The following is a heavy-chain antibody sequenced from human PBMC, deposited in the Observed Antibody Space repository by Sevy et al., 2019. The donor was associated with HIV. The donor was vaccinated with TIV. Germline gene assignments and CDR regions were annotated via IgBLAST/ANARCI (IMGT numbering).Heavy chain of an antibody. CDR1: GGSISSYY. CDR3: ARTRRVGATTAWFDP. Sequence: SETLSLTCTVSGGSISSYYWSWIRQPPGKGLEWIGYIYYSGSTNYNPSLKSRVTISVDTSKNHFSLKLRSVTAADTAVYYCARTRRVGATTAWFDPWGQGTLVTVSS. V-gene: IGHV4-59*01. D-gene: IGHD1-26*01. CDR2: IYYSGST. J-gene: IGHJ5*02.